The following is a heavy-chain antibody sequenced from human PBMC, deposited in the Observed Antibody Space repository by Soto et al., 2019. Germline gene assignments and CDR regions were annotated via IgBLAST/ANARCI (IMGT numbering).Heavy chain of an antibody. CDR2: IYYSGST. CDR3: ARDLGYCSGGSCYSDAFDI. CDR1: GGSISGGGYY. Sequence: PSETLSLTCTVSGGSISGGGYYWSWIRQHPGKGLEWIGYIYYSGSTYYNPSLKSRVTISVDTSKNQFSLKLSSVTAADTAVYYCARDLGYCSGGSCYSDAFDIWGQGTMVTVSS. V-gene: IGHV4-31*03. D-gene: IGHD2-15*01. J-gene: IGHJ3*02.